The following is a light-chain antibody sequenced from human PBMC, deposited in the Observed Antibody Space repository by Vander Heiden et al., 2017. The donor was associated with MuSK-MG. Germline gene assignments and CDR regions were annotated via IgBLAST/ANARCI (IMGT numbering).Light chain of an antibody. V-gene: IGLV2-14*01. CDR2: EVT. J-gene: IGLJ1*01. CDR1: TSDIGSYNY. CDR3: SSFTTSYTTL. Sequence: QSALTQPASVSASPGQSITISCTGTTSDIGSYNYVAWYQQHPDKPPKLIIYEVTNRPSGVSDRFSASKSGNTASLTISGLQTGDEADYYCSSFTTSYTTLFGTGTKVTVL.